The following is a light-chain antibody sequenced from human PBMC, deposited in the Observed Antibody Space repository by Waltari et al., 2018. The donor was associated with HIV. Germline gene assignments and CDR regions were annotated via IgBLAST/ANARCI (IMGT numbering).Light chain of an antibody. V-gene: IGKV3-20*01. J-gene: IGKJ2*01. Sequence: IVLTQSPGTLSLSPGERATLSCRASQSVSSSYLAWYQQKPGQAPRLLSYGASSRATGIPDRFSGSGSGTDFTLTISRLEPEDFAVYYCQQYGSSPMYTFGQGTKLEIK. CDR1: QSVSSSY. CDR3: QQYGSSPMYT. CDR2: GAS.